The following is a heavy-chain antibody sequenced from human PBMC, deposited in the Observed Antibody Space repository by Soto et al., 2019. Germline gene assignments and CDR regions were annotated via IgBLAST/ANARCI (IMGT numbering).Heavy chain of an antibody. J-gene: IGHJ4*02. CDR3: AKAISRQQLPFDY. CDR2: ISGSGGST. D-gene: IGHD6-13*01. V-gene: IGHV3-23*01. Sequence: EVQLLESGGGLVQPGGSLRLSCAASGFTFSTHAMSWVRQAPGKGLEWVSAISGSGGSTYYADSVKGRFTISRDNSKNTLYLQMNSLRAEDTAVYYCAKAISRQQLPFDYWGQGTLVTVSS. CDR1: GFTFSTHA.